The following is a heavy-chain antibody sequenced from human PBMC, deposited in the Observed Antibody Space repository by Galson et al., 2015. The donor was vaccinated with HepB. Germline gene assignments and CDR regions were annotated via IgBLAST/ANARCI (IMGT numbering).Heavy chain of an antibody. CDR3: AKGNQVLRFLEWLSEY. CDR1: GFTFSSYG. J-gene: IGHJ4*02. Sequence: SLRLSCAASGFTFSSYGMHWVRQAPGKGLEWVAVISYDGSNKYYADSVKGRFTISRDDSKNTLYLQMNSLRAEDTAVYYCAKGNQVLRFLEWLSEYWGQGTLVTVSS. D-gene: IGHD3-3*01. CDR2: ISYDGSNK. V-gene: IGHV3-30*18.